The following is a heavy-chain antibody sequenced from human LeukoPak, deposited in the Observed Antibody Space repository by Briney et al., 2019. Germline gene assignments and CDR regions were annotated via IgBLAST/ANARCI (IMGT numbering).Heavy chain of an antibody. D-gene: IGHD1-26*01. V-gene: IGHV1-69*06. CDR1: GGTFSSYA. CDR3: ARSPGVGATRYYFDY. CDR2: IIPIFGTA. J-gene: IGHJ4*02. Sequence: ASVKVSCKASGGTFSSYAISWVRQAPGQGLEWMGGIIPIFGTANYAQKFQGRVTITADKSTSTAYMELSSLRSEDTAVYYCARSPGVGATRYYFDYWGQGTLVTVSS.